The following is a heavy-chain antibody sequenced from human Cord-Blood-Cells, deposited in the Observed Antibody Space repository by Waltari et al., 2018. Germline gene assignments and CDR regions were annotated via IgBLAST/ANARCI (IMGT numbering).Heavy chain of an antibody. V-gene: IGHV2-5*01. Sequence: QITLKESGPTLVKPTQTLTLTCTFSGFSLSTSGVGVGWIRQPTGKALEWLALIYWNDDKRYSPSLKSRLTITKDTSKNQVVLTMTNMDPVDTATYYCAHRRSYYGSGSYYNSYYYFDYWGQGTLVTVSS. J-gene: IGHJ4*02. CDR1: GFSLSTSGVG. CDR3: AHRRSYYGSGSYYNSYYYFDY. CDR2: IYWNDDK. D-gene: IGHD3-10*01.